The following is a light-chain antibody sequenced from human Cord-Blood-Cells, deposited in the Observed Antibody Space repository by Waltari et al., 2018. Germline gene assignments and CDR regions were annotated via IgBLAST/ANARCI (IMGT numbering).Light chain of an antibody. Sequence: QSALTQPASVSGSPGQSITIPCTGTSSDVGRYNLFSWYQQQPGKAPKLRIYEGSNGPSGVSNRFSGSKSGNTAALTISGLQAEDEADYYCCSYAGSSTLVVFGGGTKLTVL. CDR1: SSDVGRYNL. CDR3: CSYAGSSTLVV. J-gene: IGLJ2*01. CDR2: EGS. V-gene: IGLV2-23*01.